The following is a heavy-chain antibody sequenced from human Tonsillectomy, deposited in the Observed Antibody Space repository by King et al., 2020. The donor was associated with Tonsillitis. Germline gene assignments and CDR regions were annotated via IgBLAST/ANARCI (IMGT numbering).Heavy chain of an antibody. CDR3: AKDLVENYYGSGRHYKGWDY. D-gene: IGHD3-10*01. CDR2: LRYDGYVR. J-gene: IGHJ4*02. V-gene: IGHV3-30*02. CDR1: GFSFSSFG. Sequence: QVHLVESGGGVVQPGGSLTLSCAASGFSFSSFGMQWVRQSPGRGLEWVASLRYDGYVRFADSLKGRFTISRDNSRNTLYLQMNNLRAEDTAVYYCAKDLVENYYGSGRHYKGWDYWGQGTLVTVSS.